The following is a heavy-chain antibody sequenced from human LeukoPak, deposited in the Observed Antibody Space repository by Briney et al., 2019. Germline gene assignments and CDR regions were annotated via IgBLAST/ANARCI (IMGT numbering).Heavy chain of an antibody. J-gene: IGHJ6*03. CDR1: GFTFSSYS. Sequence: GGSLRLSCAASGFTFSSYSMNWVRQAPGKGLEWVSSISSSSSYIYYADSVKGRFTISRDNAKNSLYLQMNSLRAEDTAVYYCARGDVSSSYYYYYMDVWGKGTTVTVSS. V-gene: IGHV3-21*01. D-gene: IGHD6-6*01. CDR3: ARGDVSSSYYYYYMDV. CDR2: ISSSSSYI.